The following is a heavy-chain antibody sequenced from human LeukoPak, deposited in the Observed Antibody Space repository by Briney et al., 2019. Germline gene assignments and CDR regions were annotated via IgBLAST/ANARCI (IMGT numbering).Heavy chain of an antibody. CDR2: ISSSSSTI. D-gene: IGHD3-3*01. V-gene: IGHV3-48*02. CDR3: ARGRSNYDFWNNYGMDV. Sequence: PGGSLRLSCAASGFTFSSYSMNWVRQAPGKGLEWVSYISSSSSTIYYADSVKGRFTIPRDNAKNSLYLQMNSLRDEDTAVYYCARGRSNYDFWNNYGMDVWGQGTTVTVSS. J-gene: IGHJ6*02. CDR1: GFTFSSYS.